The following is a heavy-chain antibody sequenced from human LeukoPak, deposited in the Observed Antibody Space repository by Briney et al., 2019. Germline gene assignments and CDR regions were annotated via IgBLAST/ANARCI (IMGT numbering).Heavy chain of an antibody. CDR1: GYTFTSYY. Sequence: ASVKVSCKASGYTFTSYYMHWVRQAPGQGLEWMGIINPSGGSTSYAQKFQGRVTMTRDTSTSTVYMELSSLRSEDTAVYYRARGNYYDSSGYYPTGIDYWGQGTLVTVSS. CDR2: INPSGGST. V-gene: IGHV1-46*01. D-gene: IGHD3-22*01. J-gene: IGHJ4*02. CDR3: ARGNYYDSSGYYPTGIDY.